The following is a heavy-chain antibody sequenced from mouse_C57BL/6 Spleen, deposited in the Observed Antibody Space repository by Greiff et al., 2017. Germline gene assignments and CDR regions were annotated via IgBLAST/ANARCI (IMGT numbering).Heavy chain of an antibody. D-gene: IGHD1-1*01. CDR3: ARCYYGSSYYAMDY. J-gene: IGHJ4*01. V-gene: IGHV1-52*01. CDR1: GYTFTSYW. Sequence: QVQLQQPGAELVRPGSSVKLSCKASGYTFTSYWMHWVKQRPIQGLEWIGNIDPSDSETHYNQKFKDKATLTVDKSSSTAYMQLSSLTSEDSAVYYCARCYYGSSYYAMDYWGQGTSGTVSS. CDR2: IDPSDSET.